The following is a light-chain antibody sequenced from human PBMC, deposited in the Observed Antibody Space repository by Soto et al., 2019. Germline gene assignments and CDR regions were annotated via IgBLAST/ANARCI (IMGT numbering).Light chain of an antibody. Sequence: DIQMTQSPSSLSASVEDRVIITCRASQSIGNHLNWYQQKPGKAPKRLIYAASSLQSGVPSRFSGSGSGTEFTLTISSLQPEDFATYYCLQHNSYPWTFGQGTKV. J-gene: IGKJ1*01. CDR1: QSIGNH. V-gene: IGKV1-17*01. CDR3: LQHNSYPWT. CDR2: AAS.